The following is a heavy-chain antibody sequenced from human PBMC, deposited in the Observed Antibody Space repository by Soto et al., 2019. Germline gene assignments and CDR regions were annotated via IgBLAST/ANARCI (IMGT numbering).Heavy chain of an antibody. CDR2: INHSGST. CDR1: GGSFSGYY. J-gene: IGHJ4*02. Sequence: QVQLQQWGAGLLKPSETLSLTCAVYGGSFSGYYWSWIRQPPGKGLEWIGEINHSGSTNYNPSLTSRVTISVDTSKNQFSLKLSSVTAADTAVYYCARARGYSYGPFDYWGQGTLVTVSS. D-gene: IGHD5-18*01. CDR3: ARARGYSYGPFDY. V-gene: IGHV4-34*01.